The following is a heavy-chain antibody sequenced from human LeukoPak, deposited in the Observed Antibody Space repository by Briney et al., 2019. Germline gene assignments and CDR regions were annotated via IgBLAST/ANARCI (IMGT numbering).Heavy chain of an antibody. Sequence: PSETLSLXCTVSGGSISSSSYYWGWIRQPPEKGLEWIGSIYYSGSTYYNPSLKSRVTISVDTSKNQFSLKLSSVTAADTAVYYCARPVLDYGDYTNWFDPWGQGTLVTVSS. J-gene: IGHJ5*02. CDR2: IYYSGST. CDR3: ARPVLDYGDYTNWFDP. D-gene: IGHD4-17*01. V-gene: IGHV4-39*01. CDR1: GGSISSSSYY.